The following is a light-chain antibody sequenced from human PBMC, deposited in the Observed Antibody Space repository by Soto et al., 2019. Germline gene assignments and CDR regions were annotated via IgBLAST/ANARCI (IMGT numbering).Light chain of an antibody. Sequence: EIVLTQSPCTLPLSPGERATLSCGASQSVSSSYLAWYQQKPGQAPRLLIYGASSRSTGIPARFSGSGSGTDFTLTISSLEPEDFAVYYCQQRSNWPLTFGGGTKVDIK. CDR3: QQRSNWPLT. CDR2: GAS. V-gene: IGKV3D-20*02. J-gene: IGKJ4*01. CDR1: QSVSSSY.